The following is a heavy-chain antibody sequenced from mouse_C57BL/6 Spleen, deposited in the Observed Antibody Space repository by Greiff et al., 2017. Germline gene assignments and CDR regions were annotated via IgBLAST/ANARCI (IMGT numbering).Heavy chain of an antibody. CDR2: IDPETGGT. J-gene: IGHJ4*01. D-gene: IGHD4-1*01. V-gene: IGHV1-15*01. CDR1: GYTFTDYE. Sequence: LQESGAELVRPGASVTLSCKASGYTFTDYEMHWVKQTPVHGLEWIGAIDPETGGTAYNQKFKGKAILTADKSSSTAYMELRSLTSEDSAVYYCAPWGGDYYAMDYWGQGTSVTVSS. CDR3: APWGGDYYAMDY.